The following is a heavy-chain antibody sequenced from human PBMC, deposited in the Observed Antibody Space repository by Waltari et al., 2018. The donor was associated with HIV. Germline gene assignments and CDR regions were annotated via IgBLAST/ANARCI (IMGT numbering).Heavy chain of an antibody. CDR3: ATCGGDCPEGWFDP. Sequence: QMQLVQSGAEVKPTASSVKVSCKASGYTFTYRYLHWVRQAPGQAREWMGWITPFNGNTNYAQKFQDRVTITRDRSMSTAYMELSSLRSEDTAMYYCATCGGDCPEGWFDPWGQGTLVTVSS. CDR2: ITPFNGNT. V-gene: IGHV1-45*02. D-gene: IGHD2-21*02. J-gene: IGHJ5*02. CDR1: GYTFTYRY.